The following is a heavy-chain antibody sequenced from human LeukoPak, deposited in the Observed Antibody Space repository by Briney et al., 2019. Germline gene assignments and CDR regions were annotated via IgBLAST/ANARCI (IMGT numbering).Heavy chain of an antibody. V-gene: IGHV3-7*01. CDR3: ATYTHWVAGDV. CDR1: GFTFSDSW. Sequence: GGALRLSCAASGFTFSDSWTSWVRQAPGKGLEWVANMNQDGSAKGYVDSVKGRFTISRDNARNSLYLQMSSLRPEDTAVYYCATYTHWVAGDVWGQGTTVTVSS. D-gene: IGHD3-16*01. CDR2: MNQDGSAK. J-gene: IGHJ6*02.